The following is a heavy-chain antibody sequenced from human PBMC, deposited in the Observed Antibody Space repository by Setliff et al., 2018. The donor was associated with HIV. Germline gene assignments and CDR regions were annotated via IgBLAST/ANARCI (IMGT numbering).Heavy chain of an antibody. CDR1: GYSISSGYY. D-gene: IGHD3-10*01. V-gene: IGHV4-38-2*01. CDR3: AGFGELLDYYYGMDV. Sequence: SETLSLTCAVSGYSISSGYYWGWIRQPPGKGLEWIGSIYHSGTTYYNPSLKSRVTISVDTSKNQFSLKLSSVTAADTAVYYCAGFGELLDYYYGMDVWGQGTTVTVSS. CDR2: IYHSGTT. J-gene: IGHJ6*02.